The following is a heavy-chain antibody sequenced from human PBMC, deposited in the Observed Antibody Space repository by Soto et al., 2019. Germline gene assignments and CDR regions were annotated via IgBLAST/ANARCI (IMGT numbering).Heavy chain of an antibody. CDR3: ARELDMVRGYYGMDV. V-gene: IGHV3-13*04. CDR2: IGTAGDT. Sequence: GGSLRLSCAASGFTFSSYDMHWVRQATGKGLEWVSAIGTAGDTYYPGSVKGRFTISRENAKNSLYLQMNSLRAGDTAVYYCARELDMVRGYYGMDVWGQGTTVTVSS. J-gene: IGHJ6*02. CDR1: GFTFSSYD. D-gene: IGHD3-10*01.